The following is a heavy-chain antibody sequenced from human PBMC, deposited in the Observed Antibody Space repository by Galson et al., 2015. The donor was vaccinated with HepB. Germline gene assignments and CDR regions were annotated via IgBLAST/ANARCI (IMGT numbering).Heavy chain of an antibody. CDR1: GYTFTSYD. J-gene: IGHJ3*02. D-gene: IGHD3-16*02. CDR2: MNPNSGNT. V-gene: IGHV1-8*01. CDR3: ARYRASRASDAFDI. Sequence: SVKVSCKASGYTFTSYDINWVRQATGQGLEWMGWMNPNSGNTGYAQKFQGRVTMTRNTSISTAYMELSSLRSEDTAVYYCARYRASRASDAFDIWGQRTMVTVSS.